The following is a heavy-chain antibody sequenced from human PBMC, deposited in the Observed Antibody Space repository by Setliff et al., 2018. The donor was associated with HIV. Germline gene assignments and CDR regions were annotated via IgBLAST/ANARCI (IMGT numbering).Heavy chain of an antibody. CDR1: GGSFSGYY. J-gene: IGHJ6*03. V-gene: IGHV4-34*01. CDR2: IYQSGST. D-gene: IGHD3-3*01. Sequence: TLSLTCAVYGGSFSGYYWNWIRQPPGKGLEWIGCIYQSGSTYYNVSLKSRVIISVDTSKNQFSLKLSSVTPADTAVYYCARESGLGDFWSGYYDYYYYMDVWGKGTTVTVSS. CDR3: ARESGLGDFWSGYYDYYYYMDV.